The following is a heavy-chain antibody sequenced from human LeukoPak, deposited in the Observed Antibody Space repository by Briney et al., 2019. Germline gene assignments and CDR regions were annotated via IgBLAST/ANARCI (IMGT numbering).Heavy chain of an antibody. CDR3: VKDRGYEILSDFEY. J-gene: IGHJ4*02. CDR2: ISWNSGSI. V-gene: IGHV3-9*01. Sequence: HPGGSLRLSWAASGFTFDDYAMHWVRQAPGKGLEWVSGISWNSGSIGYADSVKGRFTISRDNAKNSLYLQMNSLRAEDTAVYHCVKDRGYEILSDFEYWGQGTLVTVSS. CDR1: GFTFDDYA. D-gene: IGHD3-9*01.